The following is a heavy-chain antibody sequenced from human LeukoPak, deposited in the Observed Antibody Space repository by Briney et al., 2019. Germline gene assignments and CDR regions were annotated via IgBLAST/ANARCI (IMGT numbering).Heavy chain of an antibody. V-gene: IGHV1-69*05. Sequence: ASVKVSCKASGRTFSSYPTRWVRQAPGQGLEWMGEIIPIFGTANFAQKFQGKVTVTTDESTSTAYMELSSMRSEDTAVYYCARAHSGYDLHPRGDWGQGTLVTVSS. J-gene: IGHJ4*02. CDR1: GRTFSSYP. CDR2: IIPIFGTA. D-gene: IGHD5-12*01. CDR3: ARAHSGYDLHPRGD.